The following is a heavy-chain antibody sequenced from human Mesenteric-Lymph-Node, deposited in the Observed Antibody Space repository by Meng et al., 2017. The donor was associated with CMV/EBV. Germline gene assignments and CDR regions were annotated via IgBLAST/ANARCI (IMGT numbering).Heavy chain of an antibody. V-gene: IGHV1-2*02. D-gene: IGHD1-14*01. CDR1: GYTFTGYY. CDR2: INPVSGDT. J-gene: IGHJ6*02. Sequence: ASVKVSCKASGYTFTGYYMHWVRQAPGQGLEWMGWINPVSGDTNYAQKFQGRVTMTGDTSITTAYMELSRLRSDDTAVYYCAIGYTEYQRVFYYYYGMDVWGQGTTVTVSS. CDR3: AIGYTEYQRVFYYYYGMDV.